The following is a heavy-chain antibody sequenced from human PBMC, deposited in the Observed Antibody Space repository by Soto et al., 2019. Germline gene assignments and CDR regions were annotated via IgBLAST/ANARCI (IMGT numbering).Heavy chain of an antibody. J-gene: IGHJ6*02. D-gene: IGHD6-19*01. CDR2: ISAYNSKT. CDR1: GYTFTSYG. V-gene: IGHV1-18*01. CDR3: AREVAVAGTWAYYGMDV. Sequence: QVQLVQSGGEVKKPGASVKVSCKASGYTFTSYGISWVRQAPGQGLEWVGWISAYNSKTNYAQNFQGRVTMTTDTSTSTAYMELRRLRSDDTAAYYCAREVAVAGTWAYYGMDVWGQGTTVTVSS.